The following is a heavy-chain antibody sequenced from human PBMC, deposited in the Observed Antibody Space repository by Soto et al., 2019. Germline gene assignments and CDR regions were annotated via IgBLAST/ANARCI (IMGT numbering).Heavy chain of an antibody. J-gene: IGHJ6*02. Sequence: SETLSLTCTVSGGSFSSDSFIWSWVRQFPGKGLEWIGYINYSGTTYYNPSLRSRITMSVDTSKNQFSLNLSSVTAADTAVYYCARDHKWDGMDVRGQGTTVTVSS. CDR2: INYSGTT. D-gene: IGHD1-26*01. CDR3: ARDHKWDGMDV. V-gene: IGHV4-31*03. CDR1: GGSFSSDSFI.